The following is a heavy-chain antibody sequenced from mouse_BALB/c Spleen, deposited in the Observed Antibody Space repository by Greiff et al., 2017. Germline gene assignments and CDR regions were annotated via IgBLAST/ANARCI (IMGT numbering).Heavy chain of an antibody. J-gene: IGHJ3*01. CDR1: GFSLTSYG. CDR2: IWRGGST. Sequence: VQLQESGPSLVQPSQSLSITCTVSGFSLTSYGVHWVRQSPGKGLEWLGVIWRGGSTDYNAAFMSRLSIAKDNSKSQVFFKMNSLQADDTAIYYCATQGYYYGSRGFAYWGQGTLVTVSA. CDR3: ATQGYYYGSRGFAY. V-gene: IGHV2-5-1*01. D-gene: IGHD1-1*01.